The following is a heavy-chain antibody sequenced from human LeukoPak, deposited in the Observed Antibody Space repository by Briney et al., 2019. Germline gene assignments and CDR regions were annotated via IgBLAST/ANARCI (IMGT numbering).Heavy chain of an antibody. CDR1: GFAFSSYA. D-gene: IGHD5-24*01. Sequence: GGSLRLSCAASGFAFSSYAMSWVRQAPGKGLEWVSAISGGGGSTYYADSVKGRFTISRDNSKNTLYLQMNSLRAEDTAMYYXAKXVEMGSYYFDSWGQGTLVTVSS. CDR2: ISGGGGST. V-gene: IGHV3-23*01. CDR3: AKXVEMGSYYFDS. J-gene: IGHJ4*02.